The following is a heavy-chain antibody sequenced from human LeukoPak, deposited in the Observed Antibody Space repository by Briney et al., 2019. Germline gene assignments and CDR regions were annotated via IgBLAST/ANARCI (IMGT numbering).Heavy chain of an antibody. CDR2: ISSSSSYI. CDR1: GFTFSSYS. Sequence: GGSLRLSCAASGFTFSSYSMNWVRQAPGKGLEWVSSISSSSSYIYYADSVKGRFTISRDNAKNSLYLQMNSLRAEDTAVYYCARGDNSGWRNVYYFDYWGQGTLVTVSS. CDR3: ARGDNSGWRNVYYFDY. J-gene: IGHJ4*02. D-gene: IGHD6-19*01. V-gene: IGHV3-21*01.